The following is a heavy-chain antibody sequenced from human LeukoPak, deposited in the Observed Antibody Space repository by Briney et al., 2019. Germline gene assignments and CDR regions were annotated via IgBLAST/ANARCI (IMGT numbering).Heavy chain of an antibody. CDR2: INHSGST. J-gene: IGHJ5*02. CDR1: GGSFSGYY. Sequence: SETLSLTCAVYGGSFSGYYWSWIRQPPGKGLEWIGEINHSGSTNYNPSLKRRVTISVDTSKNQFSLKLSSVTAADTAVYYCARGPHGWFDPWGQGTLVTVSS. V-gene: IGHV4-34*01. CDR3: ARGPHGWFDP.